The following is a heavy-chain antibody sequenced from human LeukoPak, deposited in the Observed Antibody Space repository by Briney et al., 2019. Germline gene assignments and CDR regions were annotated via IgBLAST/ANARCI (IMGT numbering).Heavy chain of an antibody. J-gene: IGHJ4*02. CDR1: GGPITSTYYY. CDR2: ISYSGNT. CDR3: ARLTPRSGTSPPY. D-gene: IGHD1-26*01. V-gene: IGHV4-39*01. Sequence: PSETLSLTCSVSGGPITSTYYYWGWIRQPPGKGLEWIASISYSGNTYYNPSLKSRLTISVDTSKNQFSLNLNSVTASDTAVYYCARLTPRSGTSPPYWGQGTLVTVSP.